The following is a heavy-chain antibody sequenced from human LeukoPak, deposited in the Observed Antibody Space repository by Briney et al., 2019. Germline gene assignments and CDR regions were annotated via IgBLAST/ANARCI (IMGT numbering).Heavy chain of an antibody. V-gene: IGHV3-23*01. CDR1: GFTFSSYA. D-gene: IGHD4-23*01. CDR3: AKVFGHGGYPFDY. CDR2: ISGNGGYT. Sequence: GGSLRLSCAASGFTFSSYAMSWVRQAPEKGLQWVSGISGNGGYTYYADSVKGRFTISRDNSKNTLYLQMNSLRAEDTAIYYCAKVFGHGGYPFDYWGQGTLVTVSS. J-gene: IGHJ4*02.